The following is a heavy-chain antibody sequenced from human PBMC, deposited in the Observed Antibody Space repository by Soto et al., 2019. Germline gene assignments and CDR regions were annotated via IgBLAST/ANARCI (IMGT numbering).Heavy chain of an antibody. Sequence: QVQLQESGPRLVKPSETLSLTCSVSGGSISSYYWSWIRKPPGKGLEWIGYGYYTGTTKYNPSFKSRLTISVDPSKNQFSLGLNSVTAADTAIYYCARDQQMGRLDPWGQGTLVTAAS. D-gene: IGHD3-10*01. J-gene: IGHJ5*02. V-gene: IGHV4-59*01. CDR2: GYYTGTT. CDR1: GGSISSYY. CDR3: ARDQQMGRLDP.